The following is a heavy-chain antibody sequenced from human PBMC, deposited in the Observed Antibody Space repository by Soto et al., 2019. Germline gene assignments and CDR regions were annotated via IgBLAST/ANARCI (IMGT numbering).Heavy chain of an antibody. Sequence: SETLSLTCSVSGDSISNLDYFWAWIRQPPGQALEYIGYIYKSATTYYNPSFESRVAISVDTSKSQFSLNVTSVTAADTAVYFCARGRYCLTGRCFPNWFDSWGEGALVTVSS. CDR2: IYKSATT. V-gene: IGHV4-30-4*01. D-gene: IGHD7-27*01. CDR3: ARGRYCLTGRCFPNWFDS. J-gene: IGHJ5*01. CDR1: GDSISNLDYF.